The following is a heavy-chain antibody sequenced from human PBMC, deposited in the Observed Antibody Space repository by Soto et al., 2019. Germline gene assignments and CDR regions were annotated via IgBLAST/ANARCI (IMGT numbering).Heavy chain of an antibody. V-gene: IGHV3-7*01. CDR2: IRQDGSEK. CDR3: ARGGGGYNGLYFDY. Sequence: AGGSLRLSCAASGFTFGTYWMSWVRQAPGKGLEWVANIRQDGSEKYYVDSVKGRFTISRDNAKNSLYLQMNSLRAEDTAIYYCARGGGGYNGLYFDYWGQGIVVTVS. D-gene: IGHD5-12*01. J-gene: IGHJ4*02. CDR1: GFTFGTYW.